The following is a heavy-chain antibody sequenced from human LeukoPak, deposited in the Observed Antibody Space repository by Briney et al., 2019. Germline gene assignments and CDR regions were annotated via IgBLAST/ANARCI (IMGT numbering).Heavy chain of an antibody. Sequence: SETLSLTCAVYGGSFSGYYWSWIRQPPGKGLEWIGEINHSGSTNYNPPLKSRVTISVDTSKNQFSLKLSSVTAADTAVYYCASAYGSGSYYEGAPNWFDPWGQGTLVTVSS. CDR1: GGSFSGYY. J-gene: IGHJ5*02. D-gene: IGHD3-10*01. CDR2: INHSGST. V-gene: IGHV4-34*01. CDR3: ASAYGSGSYYEGAPNWFDP.